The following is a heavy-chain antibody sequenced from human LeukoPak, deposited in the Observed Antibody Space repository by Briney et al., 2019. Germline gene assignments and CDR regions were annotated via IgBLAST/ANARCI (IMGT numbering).Heavy chain of an antibody. V-gene: IGHV4-31*03. D-gene: IGHD4-17*01. Sequence: PSETLSLTCTVSGGSISSGDYYWSWIRQHPGKGLEWIGYIYYSGRTYYNPSLKSRVTISVDTSKNQFSLKLSSVTAADTAVYYCARVTRTTVTTSFDYWGQGTLVTVSS. CDR2: IYYSGRT. CDR3: ARVTRTTVTTSFDY. J-gene: IGHJ4*02. CDR1: GGSISSGDYY.